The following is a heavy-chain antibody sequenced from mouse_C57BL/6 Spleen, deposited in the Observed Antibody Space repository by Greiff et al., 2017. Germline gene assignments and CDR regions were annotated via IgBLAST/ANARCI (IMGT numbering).Heavy chain of an antibody. Sequence: EVKVVESGGDLVKPGGSLKLSCAASGFTFSSYGMSWVRQTPDKRLEWVATISSGGSYTYYSDSVKGRFTISRDNAKNTLYLQMSSLKSEDTAMYYCARHNYGSSSPFDVWGTGTTVTVSS. CDR2: ISSGGSYT. D-gene: IGHD1-1*01. CDR3: ARHNYGSSSPFDV. CDR1: GFTFSSYG. V-gene: IGHV5-6*01. J-gene: IGHJ1*03.